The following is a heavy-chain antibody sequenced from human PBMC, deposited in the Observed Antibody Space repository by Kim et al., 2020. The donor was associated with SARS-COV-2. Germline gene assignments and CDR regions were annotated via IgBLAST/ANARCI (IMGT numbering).Heavy chain of an antibody. CDR2: ISYDGSNK. CDR1: GFTFSSYA. CDR3: ARGNWGYSGEIDY. Sequence: GGSLRLSCAASGFTFSSYAMHWVRQAPGKGLEWVAVISYDGSNKYYADSVKGRFTISRDNSKNTLYLQMNSLRAEDTAVYYCARGNWGYSGEIDYWGQGTLVTVSS. J-gene: IGHJ4*02. D-gene: IGHD5-12*01. V-gene: IGHV3-30-3*01.